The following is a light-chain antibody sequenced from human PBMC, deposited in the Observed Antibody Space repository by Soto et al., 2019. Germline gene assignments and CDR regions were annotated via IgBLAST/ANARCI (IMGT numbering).Light chain of an antibody. CDR1: QSDSTN. CDR2: GAS. Sequence: EIVMTQSPDTLSVSPGERATLSCRASQSDSTNLAWYQQRPGQAPRLLIYGASTRATGIPARFSGSGSGTEFTLTISSLQSEDFAVYHCQQYNNWPYTFGQGTKLEIK. J-gene: IGKJ2*01. CDR3: QQYNNWPYT. V-gene: IGKV3-15*01.